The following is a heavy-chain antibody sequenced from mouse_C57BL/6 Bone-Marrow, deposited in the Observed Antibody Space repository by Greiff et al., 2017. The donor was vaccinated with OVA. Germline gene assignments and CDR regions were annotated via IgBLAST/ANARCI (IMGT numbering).Heavy chain of an antibody. V-gene: IGHV1-61*01. D-gene: IGHD4-1*01. CDR3: ARRGLGMFAY. CDR2: IYPSDSET. J-gene: IGHJ3*01. CDR1: GYTFTSYW. Sequence: VQLQQPGAELVRPGSSVKLSCKASGYTFTSYWMDWVKQRPGQGLEWIGNIYPSDSETHYNQKFKDKATLTVDKSSSTAYMQLSSLTSEDSAVYYCARRGLGMFAYWGQGTLVTVSA.